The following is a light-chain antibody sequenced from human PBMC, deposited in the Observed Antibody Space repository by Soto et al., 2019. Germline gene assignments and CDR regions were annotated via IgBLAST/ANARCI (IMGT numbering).Light chain of an antibody. CDR1: QNVDSNY. Sequence: EIVLTQSPGTLSLSPGERATHSCRASQNVDSNYLAWYQQKPGQAPRIIIFGASGRATGIPDRFSGSGSGTDFTLIISRLEPEDFAVYYCQQYGSLSWTFGQGTKVEIK. CDR2: GAS. CDR3: QQYGSLSWT. V-gene: IGKV3-20*01. J-gene: IGKJ1*01.